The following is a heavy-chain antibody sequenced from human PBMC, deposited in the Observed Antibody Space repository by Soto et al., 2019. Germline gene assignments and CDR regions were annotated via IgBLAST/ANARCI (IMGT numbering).Heavy chain of an antibody. D-gene: IGHD3-3*01. CDR3: ARAERSGFYDFWSGYYNYYYYYGMDV. J-gene: IGHJ6*02. CDR1: GYTFTGYY. CDR2: INPNSGGT. Sequence: ASVKVSCKASGYTFTGYYMHWVRQAPGQGLEWMGWINPNSGGTNYAQKFQGWVTMTRGTSISTAYMELSRLRSDDTAVYYCARAERSGFYDFWSGYYNYYYYYGMDVWGQGTTVTVSS. V-gene: IGHV1-2*04.